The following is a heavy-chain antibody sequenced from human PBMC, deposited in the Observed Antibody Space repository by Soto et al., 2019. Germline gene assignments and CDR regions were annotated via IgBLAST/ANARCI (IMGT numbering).Heavy chain of an antibody. V-gene: IGHV1-18*04. J-gene: IGHJ6*02. Sequence: GASVKVSCKASGYTFTSYGISWVRQAPGQGLEWMGWISAYNGNTNYAQKLQGRVTMTTDTSTSTAYMGLRSLRSDDTAVYYCARDGGYCSGGSCYSYYGMDVWGQGTTVTVYS. CDR2: ISAYNGNT. CDR3: ARDGGYCSGGSCYSYYGMDV. D-gene: IGHD2-15*01. CDR1: GYTFTSYG.